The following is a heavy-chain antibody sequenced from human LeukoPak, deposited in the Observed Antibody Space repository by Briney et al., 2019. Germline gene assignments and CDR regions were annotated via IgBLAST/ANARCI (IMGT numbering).Heavy chain of an antibody. D-gene: IGHD6-6*01. CDR1: GFTFTDYF. CDR3: ARSSDSSSLQYFQH. J-gene: IGHJ1*01. Sequence: GGSLRLSCAASGFTFTDYFMNWIRQAPGKGLGWVSSISISGSTIYYADSVKGRFTISRDNAKNSLYLQMNSLRAEDTAVYYCARSSDSSSLQYFQHWGQGTLVTVSS. V-gene: IGHV3-11*01. CDR2: ISISGSTI.